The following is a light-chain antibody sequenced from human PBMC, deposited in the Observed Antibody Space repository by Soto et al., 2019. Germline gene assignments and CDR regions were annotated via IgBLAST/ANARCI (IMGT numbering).Light chain of an antibody. J-gene: IGLJ2*01. CDR2: NTN. CDR3: AAWDGSLDVVL. Sequence: QAVVTQPPSASGTPGQRVTISCSGSSSNIGTNTVNWYQQSPGSAPQLLLYNTNQRPSGVPGRFSGSKSGTSASLAISGLQSEDEADYYCAAWDGSLDVVLFGGGTKLTVL. CDR1: SSNIGTNT. V-gene: IGLV1-44*01.